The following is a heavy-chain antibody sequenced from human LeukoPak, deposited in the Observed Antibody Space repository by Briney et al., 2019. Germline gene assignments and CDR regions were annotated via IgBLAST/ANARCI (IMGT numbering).Heavy chain of an antibody. CDR2: ISGSGGST. CDR3: AKVGSGSYYPGPYVY. CDR1: GFTFSSYA. V-gene: IGHV3-23*01. J-gene: IGHJ4*02. Sequence: GGSLRLSCAASGFTFSSYAMSWVRQAPGKGLEWVSAISGSGGSTYYADSVKGRFTISRDNSKNTLYLQMNSLRAEDTAVYYCAKVGSGSYYPGPYVYWGQGTLVTVSS. D-gene: IGHD1-26*01.